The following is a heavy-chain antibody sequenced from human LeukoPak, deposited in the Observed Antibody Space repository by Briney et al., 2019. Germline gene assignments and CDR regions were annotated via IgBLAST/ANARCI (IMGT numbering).Heavy chain of an antibody. CDR2: INSDWSSA. Sequence: PGGSLRLSCAASGFTFSSYWMHWVRQAPGKGLVWVSRINSDWSSASYADSVKGRFTISRDNAKNTLYLQMNSLRAEDTAVYYCAREEQLWLKAFDIWGQGTMVTVSS. CDR1: GFTFSSYW. V-gene: IGHV3-74*01. J-gene: IGHJ3*02. CDR3: AREEQLWLKAFDI. D-gene: IGHD5-18*01.